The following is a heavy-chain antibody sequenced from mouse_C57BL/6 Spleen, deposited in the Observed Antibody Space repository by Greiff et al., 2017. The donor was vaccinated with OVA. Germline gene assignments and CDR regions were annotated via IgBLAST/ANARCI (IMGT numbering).Heavy chain of an antibody. CDR2: IDPETGGT. CDR1: GYTFTDYE. J-gene: IGHJ2*01. V-gene: IGHV1-15*01. CDR3: TRYGVVLRSDYFDY. Sequence: QVQLKQSGAELVRPGASVTLSCKASGYTFTDYEMHWVKQTPVHGLEWIGAIDPETGGTAYNQKFKGKAILTADKSSSTAYMELRSLTSEDSAVYYCTRYGVVLRSDYFDYWGQGTTLTVSS. D-gene: IGHD1-1*01.